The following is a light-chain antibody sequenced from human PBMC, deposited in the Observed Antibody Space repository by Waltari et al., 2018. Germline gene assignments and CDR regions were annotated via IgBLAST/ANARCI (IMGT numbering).Light chain of an antibody. Sequence: QSVLTQPPSASGTPGQRVTISCSGSSSNIGSKTVTWYQQLPGTAPKLLIFSNNQRPSGVPARFSGSKSGTSASLAISGLLSEDEADYYCSSWDDSVIGPVFGGGTKLTVL. J-gene: IGLJ2*01. CDR3: SSWDDSVIGPV. V-gene: IGLV1-44*01. CDR2: SNN. CDR1: SSNIGSKT.